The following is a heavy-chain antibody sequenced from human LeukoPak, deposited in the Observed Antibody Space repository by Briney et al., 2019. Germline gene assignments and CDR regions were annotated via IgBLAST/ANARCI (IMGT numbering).Heavy chain of an antibody. Sequence: GRSLRLSCAASGFTFSSYAMPWVRQAPGKGLEWVAVISYDGSNKYYADSVKGRFTISRDNSKNTLYLQMNSLRAEDTAVYYCARSIVVVTRDAFDIWGQRTMVTVSS. V-gene: IGHV3-30-3*01. CDR1: GFTFSSYA. D-gene: IGHD2-21*02. J-gene: IGHJ3*02. CDR3: ARSIVVVTRDAFDI. CDR2: ISYDGSNK.